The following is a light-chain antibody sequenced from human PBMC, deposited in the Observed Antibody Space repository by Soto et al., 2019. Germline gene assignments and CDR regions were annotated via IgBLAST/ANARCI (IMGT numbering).Light chain of an antibody. CDR3: QQYNNYWT. Sequence: DIQMTQSPSTLSASVGDRITITCRASQSISSWLAWYQQKPGKAPKLLIYKASSLKSGVPSRFSGSGSGTESNLIISTPQPDDVATYYCQQYNNYWTFGQGTKVEIK. J-gene: IGKJ1*01. CDR2: KAS. CDR1: QSISSW. V-gene: IGKV1-5*03.